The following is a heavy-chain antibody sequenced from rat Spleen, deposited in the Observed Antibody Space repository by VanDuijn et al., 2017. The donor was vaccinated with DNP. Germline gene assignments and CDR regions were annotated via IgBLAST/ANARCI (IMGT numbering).Heavy chain of an antibody. Sequence: EVQLVESGGDLVQPGRSLKLSCVASGFTFSYYWMTWIRQVPGKGLEWIASITSGGGTTSYPDSVKGRFTISRDDAKNTLYLQMNSLRSEDTATYYCARVGDLHDGGDGDVLDAWGQGTSVTVSS. CDR2: ITSGGGTT. CDR3: ARVGDLHDGGDGDVLDA. V-gene: IGHV5-31*01. D-gene: IGHD1-12*02. CDR1: GFTFSYYW. J-gene: IGHJ4*01.